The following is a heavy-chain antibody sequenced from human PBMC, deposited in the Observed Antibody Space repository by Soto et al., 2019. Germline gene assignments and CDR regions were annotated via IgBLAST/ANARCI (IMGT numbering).Heavy chain of an antibody. CDR3: ARMFVGPRYGGIDY. J-gene: IGHJ4*02. V-gene: IGHV1-18*01. CDR2: ISTYRGNT. Sequence: QVHLVQSGVEVKKPGASVKVSCKASGYTFSNYGFSWLRQAPGQGLEWMGWISTYRGNTNYARKCRGRVTMTTDTSTSTAFMELRSLTFDDTAVYYCARMFVGPRYGGIDYWGQGTLVTVSS. D-gene: IGHD3-10*02. CDR1: GYTFSNYG.